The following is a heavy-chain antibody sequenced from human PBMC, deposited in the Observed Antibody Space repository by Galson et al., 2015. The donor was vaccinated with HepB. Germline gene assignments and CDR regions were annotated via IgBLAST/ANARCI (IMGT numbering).Heavy chain of an antibody. Sequence: SLRLSCAASGSRFTSSAFHWVRQAPGKGLEWVAVISYDGSKKYYADSVKGRFTFSRDDSRNKLYLQMNSLTTDDTAVYYCARGFGIYDPFGRYFDAWGQGTLVTVSS. V-gene: IGHV3-30*14. CDR2: ISYDGSKK. CDR1: GSRFTSSA. CDR3: ARGFGIYDPFGRYFDA. J-gene: IGHJ5*02. D-gene: IGHD3-16*01.